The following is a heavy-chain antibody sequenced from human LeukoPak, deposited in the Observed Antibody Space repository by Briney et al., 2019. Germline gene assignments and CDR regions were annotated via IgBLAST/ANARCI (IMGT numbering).Heavy chain of an antibody. V-gene: IGHV3-30-3*01. Sequence: GRSPRLSCAASGFTFSSYAMHWVRQAPGKGLEWVAVISYDGSNKYYADSVKGRFTISRDNSKNTLYLQMNSLRAEDTAVYYCASLNLYYMDVWGKGTTVTVSS. CDR1: GFTFSSYA. CDR3: ASLNLYYMDV. J-gene: IGHJ6*03. CDR2: ISYDGSNK.